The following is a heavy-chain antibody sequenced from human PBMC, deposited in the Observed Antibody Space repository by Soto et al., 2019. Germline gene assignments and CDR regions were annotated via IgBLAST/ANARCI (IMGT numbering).Heavy chain of an antibody. V-gene: IGHV3-23*01. Sequence: TGGSLRLSCAASGFTFSSYAMNWVRQAPGKGLEWVSTISGSGGSTYYADSVKGRFSISRDSSKNTLYLQMSSLRAEDTAVYYCVLGYNYGPQAFDIWGQGTMVTVSS. CDR2: ISGSGGST. CDR3: VLGYNYGPQAFDI. J-gene: IGHJ3*02. D-gene: IGHD5-18*01. CDR1: GFTFSSYA.